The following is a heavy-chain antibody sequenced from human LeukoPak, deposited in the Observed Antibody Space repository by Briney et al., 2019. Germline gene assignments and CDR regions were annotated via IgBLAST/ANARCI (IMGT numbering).Heavy chain of an antibody. J-gene: IGHJ3*02. Sequence: SETLSLTCTVSGGSISSGGYYWNWIRQPPGKGLEWIGYIYHSGSTYYNPSLKSRVTISVDRSKNQFSLKLSSVTAADTAVYYCARGERRGSYPIWGQGTMVTVSS. CDR1: GGSISSGGYY. D-gene: IGHD1-26*01. CDR2: IYHSGST. V-gene: IGHV4-30-2*01. CDR3: ARGERRGSYPI.